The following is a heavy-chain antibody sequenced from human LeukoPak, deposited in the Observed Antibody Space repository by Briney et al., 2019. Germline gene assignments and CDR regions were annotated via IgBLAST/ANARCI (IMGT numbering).Heavy chain of an antibody. CDR1: GGSISSYY. Sequence: SETLSLTCTVSGGSISSYYWSWIRQPAGKGLEWIGRIYTSGSTNYNPSLKSRVTMSVDTSKNRFSLKLSSVTAADTAVYYCARGSSGYYVYYFDYWGQGTLVTVSS. J-gene: IGHJ4*02. V-gene: IGHV4-4*07. CDR3: ARGSSGYYVYYFDY. CDR2: IYTSGST. D-gene: IGHD3-22*01.